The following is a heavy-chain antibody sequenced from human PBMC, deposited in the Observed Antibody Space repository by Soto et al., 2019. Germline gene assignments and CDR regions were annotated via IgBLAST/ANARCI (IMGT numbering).Heavy chain of an antibody. V-gene: IGHV4-31*03. J-gene: IGHJ4*02. Sequence: QVQLLESGPGLVKPSQTLSLTCSVSGGSINRAGYYWTWLRQLPGKGLEWLGYIYYSGTTYSNPSLKSRITISMGTSENRFSLKVSSVTAADTAVYYCARGIFLATAAAYFDYWGQGTLVTVSS. CDR3: ARGIFLATAAAYFDY. D-gene: IGHD6-13*01. CDR2: IYYSGTT. CDR1: GGSINRAGYY.